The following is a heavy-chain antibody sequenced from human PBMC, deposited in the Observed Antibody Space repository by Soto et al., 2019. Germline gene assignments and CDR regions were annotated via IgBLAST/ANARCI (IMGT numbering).Heavy chain of an antibody. CDR2: INAGNGNT. D-gene: IGHD4-17*01. Sequence: QVQLVQSGAEVKKPGASVKVSCKASGYTFTSYAMHWVRQAPGQRLEWMGWINAGNGNTKYSQKFQGRVTITRDTSASTADMELSSLRSEDTAVYYCARVIYGDYVPGWPGYFDYWGQGTLVTVSS. CDR3: ARVIYGDYVPGWPGYFDY. CDR1: GYTFTSYA. J-gene: IGHJ4*02. V-gene: IGHV1-3*01.